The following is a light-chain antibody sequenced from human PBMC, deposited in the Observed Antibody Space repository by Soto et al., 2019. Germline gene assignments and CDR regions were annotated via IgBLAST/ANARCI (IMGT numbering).Light chain of an antibody. V-gene: IGLV2-14*01. Sequence: QSVLTQPASVSGSPGQSITISCTGTSSDIGGYDYVSWYQQYPGKVPKLMIYDVTNRASGVPSRFSASKSGDTASLTISGLQAEDEADCYCSSYTSTSTLVVFGGGTKVTVL. CDR3: SSYTSTSTLVV. CDR1: SSDIGGYDY. CDR2: DVT. J-gene: IGLJ2*01.